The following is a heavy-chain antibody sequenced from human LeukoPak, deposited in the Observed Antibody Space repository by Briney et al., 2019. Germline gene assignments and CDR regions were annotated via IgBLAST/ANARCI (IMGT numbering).Heavy chain of an antibody. CDR3: GRAPYDSTGYETPLAFDI. CDR2: IGSSGSYR. D-gene: IGHD3-22*01. CDR1: GFTFSSYG. Sequence: GGSLRLSCTASGFTFSSYGFNWVRQAPGQEVESVSSIGSSGSYRNYAESLKGRFTISRDNAKNSLYLQMNSLRAEDTAVYYCGRAPYDSTGYETPLAFDIWGQGTMVTVSS. J-gene: IGHJ3*02. V-gene: IGHV3-21*01.